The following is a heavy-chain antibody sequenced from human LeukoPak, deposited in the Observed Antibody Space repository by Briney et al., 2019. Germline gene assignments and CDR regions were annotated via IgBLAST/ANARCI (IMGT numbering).Heavy chain of an antibody. CDR1: GASISSYY. CDR2: IYYSGST. Sequence: PSETLSLTCTVSGASISSYYWSWIRQPPGKGLEWIGYIYYSGSTNYNPSLKSRVTISVDTSKNQFSLNLSSVTAADTAVYFCASSGTTRNWFDPRGQGTLVTVSS. V-gene: IGHV4-59*01. J-gene: IGHJ5*02. CDR3: ASSGTTRNWFDP. D-gene: IGHD1-1*01.